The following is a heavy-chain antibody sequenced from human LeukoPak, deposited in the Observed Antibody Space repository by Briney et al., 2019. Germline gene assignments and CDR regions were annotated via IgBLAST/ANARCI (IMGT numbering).Heavy chain of an antibody. J-gene: IGHJ3*02. CDR2: IYYSGST. Sequence: PSETPSLTCTVSGGSISSYYWSWIRQPPGKGLEWIGCIYYSGSTNDNPSLKSRVTISVDTSKNQFSLKLTSVTAADTAVYYCARESGSLDAFDIWGQGTMVTVSS. CDR1: GGSISSYY. CDR3: ARESGSLDAFDI. D-gene: IGHD3-10*01. V-gene: IGHV4-59*01.